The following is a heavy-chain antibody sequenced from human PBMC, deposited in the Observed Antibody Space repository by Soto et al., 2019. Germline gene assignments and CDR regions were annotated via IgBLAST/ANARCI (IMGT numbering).Heavy chain of an antibody. J-gene: IGHJ6*03. D-gene: IGHD5-12*01. CDR1: GDSFNDYY. Sequence: QVQLVQSGAEVRKPGASVTVSCRSSGDSFNDYYIHWVRQAPGQGFEWMGWINPNGGVTKYAQKFQGWVSLTRDPSIRTVYMQLSRLRSDATAVYYCARESGGATATLDYYYFDMDVWGTGTTVTVSS. CDR2: INPNGGVT. CDR3: ARESGGATATLDYYYFDMDV. V-gene: IGHV1-2*04.